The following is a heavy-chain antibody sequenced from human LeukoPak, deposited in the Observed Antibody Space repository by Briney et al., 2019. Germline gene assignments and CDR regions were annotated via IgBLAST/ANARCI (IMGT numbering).Heavy chain of an antibody. CDR1: GYTFTSYY. D-gene: IGHD6-19*01. V-gene: IGHV1-46*01. CDR3: ARGSHSGWYYPERYFQH. CDR2: INPSGGST. Sequence: EASVKVSCKASGYTFTSYYMHWVRQAPGQGLEWMGIINPSGGSTSYAQKFQGRVTMTTDTSTSTAYMELRSLRSDDTAVYYCARGSHSGWYYPERYFQHWGQGTLVTVSS. J-gene: IGHJ1*01.